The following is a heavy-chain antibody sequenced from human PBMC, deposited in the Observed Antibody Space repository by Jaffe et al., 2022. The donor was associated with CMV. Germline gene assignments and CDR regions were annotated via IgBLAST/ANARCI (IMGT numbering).Heavy chain of an antibody. CDR3: ARDFIAGSYYDSSGYSHPPGDWFDP. CDR1: GFTFSSYW. J-gene: IGHJ5*02. CDR2: INSDGSST. V-gene: IGHV3-74*01. D-gene: IGHD3-22*01. Sequence: EVQLVESGGGLVQPGGSLRLSCAASGFTFSSYWMHWVRQAPGKGLVWVSRINSDGSSTSYADSVKGRFTISRDNAKNTLYLQMNSLRAEDTAVYYCARDFIAGSYYDSSGYSHPPGDWFDPWGQGTLVTVSS.